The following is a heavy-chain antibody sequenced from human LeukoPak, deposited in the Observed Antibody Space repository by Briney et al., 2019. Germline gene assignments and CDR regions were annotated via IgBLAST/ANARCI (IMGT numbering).Heavy chain of an antibody. D-gene: IGHD1-26*01. CDR3: ARDGGLVGATGEVDY. V-gene: IGHV1-18*01. CDR1: GYTFTSYG. CDR2: VSAYNGNT. Sequence: ASVKVSCKASGYTFTSYGISWVRQAPGQGLEWMGWVSAYNGNTNYAQKLQGRVTMTTDTSTSTAYMELRSLRSDDTAVYYCARDGGLVGATGEVDYWGQGTLVTVSS. J-gene: IGHJ4*02.